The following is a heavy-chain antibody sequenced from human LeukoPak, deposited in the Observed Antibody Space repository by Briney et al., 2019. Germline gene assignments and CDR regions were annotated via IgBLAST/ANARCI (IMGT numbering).Heavy chain of an antibody. V-gene: IGHV3-23*01. CDR3: ARDPTTETTTFFDY. D-gene: IGHD4-17*01. J-gene: IGHJ4*02. CDR2: ISGSGGST. Sequence: GGSLRLSCAASGFTFAGYAMSWVRQAPGKGLEWVSAISGSGGSTYYADSVKGRFTISRDTSKNTVFLQMNTLRTEDTAVYFCARDPTTETTTFFDYWGQGTLVTVSS. CDR1: GFTFAGYA.